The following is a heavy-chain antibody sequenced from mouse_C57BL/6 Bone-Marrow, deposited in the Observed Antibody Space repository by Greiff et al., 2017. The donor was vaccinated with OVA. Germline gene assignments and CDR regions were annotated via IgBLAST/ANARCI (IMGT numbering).Heavy chain of an antibody. D-gene: IGHD1-1*01. CDR1: GYTFTSYW. CDR2: IDPSDSYT. CDR3: AVGDYYGSSSSWYFDV. Sequence: VQLKQPGAELVKPGASVKLSCKASGYTFTSYWMQWVKQRPGQGLEWIGEIDPSDSYTNYNQKFKGKATLTVDTSSSTAYMQLSSLTSEDSAVYYCAVGDYYGSSSSWYFDVWGTGTTVTVSS. J-gene: IGHJ1*03. V-gene: IGHV1-50*01.